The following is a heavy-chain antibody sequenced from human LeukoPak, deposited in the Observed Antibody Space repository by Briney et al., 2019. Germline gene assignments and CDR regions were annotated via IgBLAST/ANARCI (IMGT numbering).Heavy chain of an antibody. CDR2: IKGDGSKK. J-gene: IGHJ4*02. CDR3: ARDSPEGNNWGSEPTFDY. CDR1: GFSFHYW. V-gene: IGHV3-7*04. Sequence: PGGSLRLSCTVSGFSFHYWMAWVRQAPGKGLEWVADIKGDGSKKYYADSVKGRFTISRDNAENSLYLQMNSLRAEDTAVYFCARDSPEGNNWGSEPTFDYWGQGILVTVSS. D-gene: IGHD1-1*01.